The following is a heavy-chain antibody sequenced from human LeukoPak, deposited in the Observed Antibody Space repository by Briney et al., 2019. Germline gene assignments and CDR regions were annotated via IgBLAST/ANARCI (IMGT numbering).Heavy chain of an antibody. CDR1: GYSFTSYW. V-gene: IGHV5-51*01. Sequence: GESLQISCKGSGYSFTSYWIGWVRQLPGKGLEWMGIIYPGDSDTRYSPSFQGQVAISADKSISTAYLQWSSLEASDTAMYYCARETVGTFDYWGQGTLVTVSS. D-gene: IGHD2/OR15-2a*01. J-gene: IGHJ4*02. CDR3: ARETVGTFDY. CDR2: IYPGDSDT.